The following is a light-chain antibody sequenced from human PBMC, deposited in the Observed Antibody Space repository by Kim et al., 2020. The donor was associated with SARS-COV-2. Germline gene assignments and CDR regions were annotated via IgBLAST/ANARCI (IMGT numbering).Light chain of an antibody. CDR3: QQYDSLPLT. CDR2: DAS. CDR1: QGITNY. Sequence: DIQMTQSPSSLSASVGDRVTITCQTSQGITNYLNWYQQKPGKAPKLLIYDASNLETGVPSRFSGGGSGTDFTFTISSLQPEDIATYYCQQYDSLPLTFGGGTKVEI. V-gene: IGKV1-33*01. J-gene: IGKJ4*01.